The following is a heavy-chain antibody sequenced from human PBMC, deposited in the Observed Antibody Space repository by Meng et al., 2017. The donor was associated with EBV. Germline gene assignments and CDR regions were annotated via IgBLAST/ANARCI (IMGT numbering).Heavy chain of an antibody. CDR1: GDSVSSNSAA. D-gene: IGHD1-26*01. Sequence: QVQLQQSGPGLVKPSPTLSLTCAXSGDSVSSNSAAWNWIRQSSSRGLEWLGRTYYRSKWYNDYAVSVKSRITINPDTSKNQFSLQLNSVTPEDTAVYYCARASDGSYYGAFDIWGQGTMVTVSS. CDR3: ARASDGSYYGAFDI. V-gene: IGHV6-1*01. CDR2: TYYRSKWYN. J-gene: IGHJ3*02.